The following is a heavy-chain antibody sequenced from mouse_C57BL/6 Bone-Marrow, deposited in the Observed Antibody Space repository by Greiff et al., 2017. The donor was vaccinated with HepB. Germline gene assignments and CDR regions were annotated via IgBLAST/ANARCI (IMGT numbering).Heavy chain of an antibody. CDR3: ARTAQATWFAY. CDR1: GFTFSDYG. CDR2: ISSGSSTI. D-gene: IGHD3-2*02. Sequence: EVQLVESGGGLVKPGGSLTLSCAASGFTFSDYGMHWVRQAPEKGLEWVAYISSGSSTIYYADTVKGRFTISRDNAKNTLFLQMTSLRSEDTAMYYCARTAQATWFAYWGQGTLVTVSA. J-gene: IGHJ3*01. V-gene: IGHV5-17*01.